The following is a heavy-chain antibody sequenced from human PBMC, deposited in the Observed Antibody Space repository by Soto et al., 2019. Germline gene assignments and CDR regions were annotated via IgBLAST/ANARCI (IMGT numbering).Heavy chain of an antibody. V-gene: IGHV4-4*07. D-gene: IGHD5-12*01. CDR1: GGSINTFY. CDR3: ARGGSYSAYNFAHGIQLWSFDF. CDR2: IFSSGST. Sequence: ETLSLTCTVSGGSINTFYWSWVRQPAGKGLEWIGRIFSSGSTSFNPSLESRVAMSVDTSKNHFSLNLSSVTAADMAVYYCARGGSYSAYNFAHGIQLWSFDFWGQGALVTVSS. J-gene: IGHJ4*02.